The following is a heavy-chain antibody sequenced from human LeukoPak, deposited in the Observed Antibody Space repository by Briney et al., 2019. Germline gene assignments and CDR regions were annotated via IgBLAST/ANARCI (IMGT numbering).Heavy chain of an antibody. CDR3: ARESDSWYYFDY. CDR1: GFTFSSYS. Sequence: GGSLRLSCAASGFTFSSYSMNWVRQAPGEGLEWVSSITSSSSYIYYADSVKGRFTISRDNAKNSLYLQMNSLRAEDTGVYYCARESDSWYYFDYWGQGTLVTVSS. V-gene: IGHV3-21*01. CDR2: ITSSSSYI. D-gene: IGHD6-13*01. J-gene: IGHJ4*02.